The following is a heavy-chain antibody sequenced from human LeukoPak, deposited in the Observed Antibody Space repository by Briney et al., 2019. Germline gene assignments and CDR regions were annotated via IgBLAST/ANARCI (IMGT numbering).Heavy chain of an antibody. Sequence: SETPSLTCTVSGVSISSYYWSWIRQPAGKGLEWIGRIYTSGSTNYNPSLKSRVTMSVDTSENQFSLKLSSVTAADTAVYYCARVLVKTIFGVASGFDPWGQGTLVTVSS. CDR3: ARVLVKTIFGVASGFDP. D-gene: IGHD3-3*01. CDR1: GVSISSYY. J-gene: IGHJ5*02. CDR2: IYTSGST. V-gene: IGHV4-4*07.